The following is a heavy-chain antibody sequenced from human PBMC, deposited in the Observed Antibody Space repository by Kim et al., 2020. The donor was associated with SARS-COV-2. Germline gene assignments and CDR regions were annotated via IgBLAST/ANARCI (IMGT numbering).Heavy chain of an antibody. CDR3: AKDIGGSILNWFDP. CDR2: ISWNSGSI. D-gene: IGHD6-13*01. V-gene: IGHV3-9*01. Sequence: GGSLRLSCAASGFTFDDYAMHWVRQAPGKGLEWVSGISWNSGSIGYADSVKGRFTISRDNAKNSLYLQMNSLRAEDTALYYCAKDIGGSILNWFDPWGQGTLVTVSS. CDR1: GFTFDDYA. J-gene: IGHJ5*01.